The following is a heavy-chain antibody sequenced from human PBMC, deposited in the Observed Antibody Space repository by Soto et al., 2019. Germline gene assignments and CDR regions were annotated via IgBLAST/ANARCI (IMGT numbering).Heavy chain of an antibody. D-gene: IGHD2-15*01. CDR1: GGSISSYY. CDR3: ARKEGGFFRGGSCYGYFVL. CDR2: IYYSGST. Sequence: SETLSLTCTVSGGSISSYYWSWIRQPPGKGLEWIGYIYYSGSTNYNPSLKSRVTISVDTSKNQFSLKLSSVTAADTAVYYCARKEGGFFRGGSCYGYFVLGGGGTLVTFS. V-gene: IGHV4-59*01. J-gene: IGHJ2*01.